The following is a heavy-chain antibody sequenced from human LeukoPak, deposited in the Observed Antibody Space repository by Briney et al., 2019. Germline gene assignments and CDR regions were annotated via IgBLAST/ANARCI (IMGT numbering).Heavy chain of an antibody. V-gene: IGHV4-34*01. CDR3: ARGDRIAAAGT. Sequence: SETLSLTCAVYGGSFSGYYWSWIRQPPGKGLEWTGEIDHSGSTNYNPSLKSRVTISVDTSKNQFSLKLSSVTAADTAVYYCARGDRIAAAGTWGQGTLVTVSS. D-gene: IGHD6-13*01. CDR2: IDHSGST. CDR1: GGSFSGYY. J-gene: IGHJ4*02.